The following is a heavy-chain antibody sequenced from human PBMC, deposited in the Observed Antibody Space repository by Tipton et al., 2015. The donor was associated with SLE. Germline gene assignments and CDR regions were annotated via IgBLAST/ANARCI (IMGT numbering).Heavy chain of an antibody. CDR1: GFTFSSYA. D-gene: IGHD1-26*01. CDR3: AKTVDQQSREPFGH. J-gene: IGHJ4*02. CDR2: IYRGDST. Sequence: GSLRLSCAASGFTFSSYAMSWVRQAPGKGPEWVSVIYRGDSTYYAESVKGRFTISRDNSKSTLYLEVNSLRLEDTAVYYCAKTVDQQSREPFGHWGLGSRVTLSS. V-gene: IGHV3-23*03.